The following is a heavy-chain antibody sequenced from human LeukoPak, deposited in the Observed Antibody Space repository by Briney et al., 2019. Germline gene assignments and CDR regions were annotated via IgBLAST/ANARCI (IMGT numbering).Heavy chain of an antibody. CDR1: GFTVSTSY. CDR3: ARDPGGNQNGFDI. J-gene: IGHJ3*02. Sequence: GGSLRLSCAASGFTVSTSYMSWVRQAPGKGLEWVSVIHSGYSVYYADSVKGRFTISRDNSKNTLYLQMNSLTVEDTAVYYCARDPGGNQNGFDIWGQGTMVTVSS. V-gene: IGHV3-66*01. D-gene: IGHD3-16*01. CDR2: IHSGYSV.